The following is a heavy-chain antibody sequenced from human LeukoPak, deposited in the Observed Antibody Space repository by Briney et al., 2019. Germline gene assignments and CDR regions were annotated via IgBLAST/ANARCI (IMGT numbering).Heavy chain of an antibody. Sequence: PSETLSLTCTVSGGSISSCGYYWSWIRQHPGKGLEWIGYIYYSGSTYYNPSLKSRITISVDTSKNQFSLKLSSVTAADTAVYYGARGFAGSSTSYAYPYGYWGQGTLVTVSS. D-gene: IGHD2-2*01. CDR1: GGSISSCGYY. V-gene: IGHV4-31*03. CDR3: ARGFAGSSTSYAYPYGY. CDR2: IYYSGST. J-gene: IGHJ4*02.